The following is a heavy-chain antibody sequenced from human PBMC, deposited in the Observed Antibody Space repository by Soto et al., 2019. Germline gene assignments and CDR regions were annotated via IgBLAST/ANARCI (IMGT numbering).Heavy chain of an antibody. Sequence: GLDLEWLALIYWDDDKRYSPSLKSRLTITKDTSEKKVVLTMTNMDPVDTATYYCAYNSDFWSGYYASWFDPWGQGKLVTVSS. CDR2: IYWDDDK. V-gene: IGHV2-5*02. D-gene: IGHD3-3*01. CDR3: AYNSDFWSGYYASWFDP. J-gene: IGHJ5*02.